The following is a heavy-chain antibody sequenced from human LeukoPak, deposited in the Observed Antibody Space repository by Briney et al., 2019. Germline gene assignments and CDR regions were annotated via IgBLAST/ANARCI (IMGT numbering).Heavy chain of an antibody. V-gene: IGHV1-58*02. Sequence: SVKVSCKASGFTFTSSAMQWVRQARGQRLEWIGWIVVGSGNTNYAQKFQERVTITRDMSTSTAYMELSSLRSEDTAVYYCAAVTDLWSGHNWFDPWGQGTLVTVSS. CDR1: GFTFTSSA. CDR2: IVVGSGNT. CDR3: AAVTDLWSGHNWFDP. J-gene: IGHJ5*02. D-gene: IGHD3-3*01.